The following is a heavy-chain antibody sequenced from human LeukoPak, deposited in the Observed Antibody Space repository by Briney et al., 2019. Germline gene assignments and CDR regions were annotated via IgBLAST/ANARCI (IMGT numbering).Heavy chain of an antibody. Sequence: SETLSLTCTVSGGSISSYYWSWIRQPPGKGLEWIGYIYYSGSTNYNPSLKSRDTISIDTSKNQFSLRLSSVTAADTAVYYCARRVVGAINLYYYYYYMDVWGKGTTVTVSS. D-gene: IGHD1-26*01. CDR3: ARRVVGAINLYYYYYYMDV. J-gene: IGHJ6*03. CDR2: IYYSGST. V-gene: IGHV4-59*01. CDR1: GGSISSYY.